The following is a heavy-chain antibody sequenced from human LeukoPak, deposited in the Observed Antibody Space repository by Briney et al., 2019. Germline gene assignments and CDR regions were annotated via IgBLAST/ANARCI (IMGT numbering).Heavy chain of an antibody. J-gene: IGHJ4*02. V-gene: IGHV1-46*01. D-gene: IGHD3-16*01. Sequence: GASVKVSCKASGYTFTSYYMHWVRQAPGQGLEWMGIINPSAGTTTYAQKFQGRVTMTRDTSISTAYMELSTLRSDDTAVYYCARAKGGGGFDYWGQGTLVTVSS. CDR1: GYTFTSYY. CDR3: ARAKGGGGFDY. CDR2: INPSAGTT.